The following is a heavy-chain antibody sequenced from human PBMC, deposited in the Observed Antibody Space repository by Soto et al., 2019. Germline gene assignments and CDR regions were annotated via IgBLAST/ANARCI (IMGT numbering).Heavy chain of an antibody. D-gene: IGHD6-19*01. CDR2: ISYDGSNK. V-gene: IGHV3-30*03. Sequence: QVQLVESGGGVVQPGRSLRLSCAASGFTFSSYGMHWVRQAPGKGLEWVAVISYDGSNKYYADSVKGRFTISRDNSKNTLYLQMNSLRAEDTAVYYCASWAGDWGQGTLVTVSS. J-gene: IGHJ4*02. CDR1: GFTFSSYG. CDR3: ASWAGD.